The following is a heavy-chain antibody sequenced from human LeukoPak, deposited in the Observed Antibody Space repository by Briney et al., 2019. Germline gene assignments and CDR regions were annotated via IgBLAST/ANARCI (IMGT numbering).Heavy chain of an antibody. Sequence: PSQTLSLTCTVSGGSISSGDYYWSWIRQPPGKGLEWIGYIYYSGSTYYNPSLKSRVTLSVDTSKTQFSLKLSSVTAADTAVYYCARGKWTGPAAIIHGMDVWGKGTTVTVSS. D-gene: IGHD2-2*02. CDR2: IYYSGST. CDR1: GGSISSGDYY. V-gene: IGHV4-30-4*01. J-gene: IGHJ6*04. CDR3: ARGKWTGPAAIIHGMDV.